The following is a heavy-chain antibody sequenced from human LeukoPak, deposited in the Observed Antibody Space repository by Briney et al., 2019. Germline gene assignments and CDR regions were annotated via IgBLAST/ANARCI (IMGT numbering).Heavy chain of an antibody. CDR3: VRGNDYGGPHY. D-gene: IGHD4-23*01. Sequence: GGSLRLSCAASGFTFSSYAMSWVRQAPGKGLVWVSRIDRDGSRINYADSVKGRFTISRDNGKNTLFLQMNSLRAEDAAVYYCVRGNDYGGPHYWGQGTLVTVSS. CDR2: IDRDGSRI. CDR1: GFTFSSYA. J-gene: IGHJ4*02. V-gene: IGHV3-74*01.